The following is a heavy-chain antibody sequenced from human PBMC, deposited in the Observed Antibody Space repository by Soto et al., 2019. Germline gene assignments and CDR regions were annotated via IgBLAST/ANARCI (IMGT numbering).Heavy chain of an antibody. CDR1: GGSISGYY. CDR2: IYYRGST. Sequence: SETLSLTCTVSGGSISGYYWSWIRQPPGKGLEYIGYIYYRGSTNYNPSLKSRVTMSVDTSRNLFSLKVNSVTAADTAVYYCARQQLLPYYYSLDVWGQGTTVTVSS. CDR3: ARQQLLPYYYSLDV. D-gene: IGHD6-13*01. V-gene: IGHV4-59*01. J-gene: IGHJ6*02.